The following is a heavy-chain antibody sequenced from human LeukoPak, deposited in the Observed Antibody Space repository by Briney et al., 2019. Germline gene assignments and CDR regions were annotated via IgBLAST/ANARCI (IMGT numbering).Heavy chain of an antibody. J-gene: IGHJ6*03. CDR1: GGSISTSSYY. CDR3: ARILARQFTSFSDSSPYTYYYMDV. D-gene: IGHD2/OR15-2a*01. V-gene: IGHV4-39*07. Sequence: SETLSLTCTVSGGSISTSSYYWGWVRQPPGKGLEWIGNIFYSGSTYYNPSLKSRVTISVDTSRNLFSLRLSSLTAADTAVYYCARILARQFTSFSDSSPYTYYYMDVWGKGTTVTVSS. CDR2: IFYSGST.